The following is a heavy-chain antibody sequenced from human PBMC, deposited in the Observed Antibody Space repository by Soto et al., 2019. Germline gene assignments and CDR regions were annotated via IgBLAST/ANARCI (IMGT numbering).Heavy chain of an antibody. CDR1: GFTFSNYW. CDR2: INSDGSTT. Sequence: EVQLVESGGGLVQPRGSLSISCAASGFTFSNYWMHWVRQAPGKGLVWVSRINSDGSTTSYADSVKGRFTISRDNAKNTLYVQMNSLRAEDTAVYYCARPYSRGRVWYFDLWGRGTLVTVS. D-gene: IGHD6-19*01. J-gene: IGHJ2*01. CDR3: ARPYSRGRVWYFDL. V-gene: IGHV3-74*01.